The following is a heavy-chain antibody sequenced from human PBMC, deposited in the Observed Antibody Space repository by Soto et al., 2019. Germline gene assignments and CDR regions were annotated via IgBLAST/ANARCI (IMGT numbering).Heavy chain of an antibody. CDR2: MSYDGNSK. Sequence: QVQLVESGGGVVQPGRSLRLSCAASGFTFSSYSMHWVRQAPGKGLEWVAAMSYDGNSKYFADSVKGRCTISRDNSKNTLSLQMNSRGAEEAAVYYCARGRTVRDHDDFDLWGQGTLVTVSS. CDR3: ARGRTVRDHDDFDL. J-gene: IGHJ4*02. CDR1: GFTFSSYS. D-gene: IGHD2-21*01. V-gene: IGHV3-30-3*01.